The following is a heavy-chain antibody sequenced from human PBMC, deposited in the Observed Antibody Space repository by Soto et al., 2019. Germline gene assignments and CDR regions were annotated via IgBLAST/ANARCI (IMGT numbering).Heavy chain of an antibody. J-gene: IGHJ6*02. V-gene: IGHV3-53*01. D-gene: IGHD5-18*01. Sequence: LRLSCAASGFTVSSNYMSWVRQAPGKGLEWVSVIYSGGSTYYADSVKGRFTISRDNSKNTLYLQMNSLRAEDTAVYYCARTDTDLYGMDVWGQGTTVTVSS. CDR1: GFTVSSNY. CDR3: ARTDTDLYGMDV. CDR2: IYSGGST.